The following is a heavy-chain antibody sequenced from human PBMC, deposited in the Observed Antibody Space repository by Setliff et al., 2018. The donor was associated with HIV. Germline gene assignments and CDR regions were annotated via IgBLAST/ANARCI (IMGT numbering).Heavy chain of an antibody. J-gene: IGHJ6*03. CDR2: IYYSGST. V-gene: IGHV4-59*01. Sequence: KPSETLSLTCTVSGGSISTYYWSWIRQPPGKGLEWIGYIYYSGSTNYNPSLKSRVTISVDTSKNQFSLKLSSVTAADTAVYYCARAPSDYYYYYMDVWGKGTTVTVS. CDR3: ARAPSDYYYYYMDV. CDR1: GGSISTYY.